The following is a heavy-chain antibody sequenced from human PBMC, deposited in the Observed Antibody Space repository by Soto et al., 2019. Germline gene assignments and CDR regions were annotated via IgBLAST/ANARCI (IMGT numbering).Heavy chain of an antibody. Sequence: EVHLVESGGGLIQPGGSLRLSCAASGFSVSINYMSWVRQAPGQGLEWVSLIYSGGSTYYADSVKGRFTISRDNSKNTLYLQMNTLRVEDTAVYYCARSTPDFGSYGSPPRAPFDYLGHGTLVSVSS. CDR2: IYSGGST. D-gene: IGHD2-15*01. CDR3: ARSTPDFGSYGSPPRAPFDY. J-gene: IGHJ4*01. CDR1: GFSVSINY. V-gene: IGHV3-53*01.